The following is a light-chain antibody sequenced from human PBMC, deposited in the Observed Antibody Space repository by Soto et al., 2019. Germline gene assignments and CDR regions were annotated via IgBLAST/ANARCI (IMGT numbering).Light chain of an antibody. CDR3: QSYDSSLSAVV. J-gene: IGLJ2*01. CDR1: RSHIGAGYD. Sequence: QAVVTQPPSVSGAPGQRVTISCTGSRSHIGAGYDVHWYQQLPGTAPKLLIYVNSNRPSGVPDRFSGSKSGTSASLAITWLQAEDEADYYCQSYDSSLSAVVFGGGTKVTVL. CDR2: VNS. V-gene: IGLV1-40*01.